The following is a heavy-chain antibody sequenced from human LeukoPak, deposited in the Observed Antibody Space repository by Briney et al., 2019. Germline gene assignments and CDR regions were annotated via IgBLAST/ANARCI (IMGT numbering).Heavy chain of an antibody. Sequence: GGSLRLSCAASGFTFSDYYMSWIRQAPGKGLEWVSYISSSGSTIYYADSVKGRFTISRGNAKNSLYLQMNSLRAEDTAAYYCARDLFGLRKLNAFDIWGQGTMVTVSS. J-gene: IGHJ3*02. CDR2: ISSSGSTI. CDR3: ARDLFGLRKLNAFDI. V-gene: IGHV3-11*04. D-gene: IGHD3-3*01. CDR1: GFTFSDYY.